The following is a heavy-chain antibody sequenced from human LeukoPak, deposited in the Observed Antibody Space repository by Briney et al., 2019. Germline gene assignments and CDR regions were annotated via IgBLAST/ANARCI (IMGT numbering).Heavy chain of an antibody. CDR3: AKTYYDYVLSLNDNQPDAFDI. Sequence: ASVKVSCKASGYTFTSYYMHWVRQAPGQGLEWMGIINPSGGSTSYAQKFQGRVTITADKSTSTAYMELSSLRSEDTAVYYCAKTYYDYVLSLNDNQPDAFDIWGQGTMVTVSS. CDR2: INPSGGST. CDR1: GYTFTSYY. V-gene: IGHV1-46*01. J-gene: IGHJ3*02. D-gene: IGHD3-16*01.